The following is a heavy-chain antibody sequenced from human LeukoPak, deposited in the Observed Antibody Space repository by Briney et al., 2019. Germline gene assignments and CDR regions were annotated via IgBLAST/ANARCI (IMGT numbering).Heavy chain of an antibody. D-gene: IGHD6-13*01. CDR2: INPNSGGT. V-gene: IGHV1-2*06. J-gene: IGHJ6*02. CDR1: GYTFTGYY. Sequence: GASVNVSCKASGYTFTGYYMHWVRQAPGQGLEWMGRINPNSGGTNYAQKFQGRVTMTRDTSISTAYMELSRLRSDDTAVYYCAREHIAAAGLYYYYGMDVWGQGTTVTVSS. CDR3: AREHIAAAGLYYYYGMDV.